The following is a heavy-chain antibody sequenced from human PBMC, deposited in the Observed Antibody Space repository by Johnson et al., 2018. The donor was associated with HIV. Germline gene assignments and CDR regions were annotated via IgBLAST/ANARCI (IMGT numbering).Heavy chain of an antibody. Sequence: VQLVESGGGVVQPGRSLRLSCAASGFIFDDFGMNWVRHAPGKGLEWVSDVNWNGARTGYADSVKGRFTISRENAKNTLYLQMNSLRAEDTAVYYCARDDGGGGDAFDIWGQGTMVTVSS. V-gene: IGHV3-20*04. J-gene: IGHJ3*02. CDR1: GFIFDDFG. CDR2: VNWNGART. CDR3: ARDDGGGGDAFDI. D-gene: IGHD2-15*01.